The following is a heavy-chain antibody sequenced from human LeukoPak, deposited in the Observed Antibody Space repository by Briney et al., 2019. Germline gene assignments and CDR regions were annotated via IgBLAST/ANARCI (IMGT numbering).Heavy chain of an antibody. CDR2: IYTSGST. CDR1: GGSISSGSYY. D-gene: IGHD3-22*01. J-gene: IGHJ3*02. Sequence: SETLSLTCTVSGGSISSGSYYWSWIRQPAGKGLEWIGRIYTSGSTNYNPSLKSRVTILVDTSKNQFSLKLSSVTAADTAVYYCARDLYYYDSSGYYLWGFDIWGQGTMVTVSS. CDR3: ARDLYYYDSSGYYLWGFDI. V-gene: IGHV4-61*02.